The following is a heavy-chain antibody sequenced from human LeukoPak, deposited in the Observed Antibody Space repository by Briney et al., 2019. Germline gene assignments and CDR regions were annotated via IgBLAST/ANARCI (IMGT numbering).Heavy chain of an antibody. Sequence: SVKVSCKASGGTFSSYAISWVRQAPGQGLEWMGRIIPILGIANSAQKFQGRVTITADKSTSTAYMELSSLRSEDTAVYYCARDLGYCGGDCYSYDIWGQGTMVTVSS. J-gene: IGHJ3*02. V-gene: IGHV1-69*04. CDR1: GGTFSSYA. CDR2: IIPILGIA. CDR3: ARDLGYCGGDCYSYDI. D-gene: IGHD2-21*02.